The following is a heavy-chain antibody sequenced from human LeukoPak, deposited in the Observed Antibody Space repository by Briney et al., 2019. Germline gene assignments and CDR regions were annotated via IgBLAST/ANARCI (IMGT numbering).Heavy chain of an antibody. Sequence: LQTLSLACTVSGGSISSGDYYWSWIRQPPGKGLEWIGYIYYSGSTYYNPSLKSRVTISVDTSKNQFSLKLSSVTAADTAVYYCARETYYYGSGSYPNPDAFDIWGQGTMVTVSS. J-gene: IGHJ3*02. CDR3: ARETYYYGSGSYPNPDAFDI. D-gene: IGHD3-10*01. CDR2: IYYSGST. V-gene: IGHV4-30-4*08. CDR1: GGSISSGDYY.